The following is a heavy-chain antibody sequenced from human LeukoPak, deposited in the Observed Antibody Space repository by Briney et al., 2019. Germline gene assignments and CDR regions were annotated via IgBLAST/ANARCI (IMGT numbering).Heavy chain of an antibody. CDR2: IYPGDSDT. CDR3: ARHGYSSGWYPPDY. V-gene: IGHV5-51*01. Sequence: GESLQISCQGSGYSFTSYWIGWVRQMPGKGLEWTGIIYPGDSDTRYSPSFQGQVTISADKSISTAYLQWSSLKASDTAMYYCARHGYSSGWYPPDYWGQGTLVTVSS. D-gene: IGHD6-19*01. J-gene: IGHJ4*02. CDR1: GYSFTSYW.